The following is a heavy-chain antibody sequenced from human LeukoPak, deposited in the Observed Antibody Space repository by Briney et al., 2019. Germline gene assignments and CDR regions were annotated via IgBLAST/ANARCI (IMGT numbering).Heavy chain of an antibody. V-gene: IGHV3-11*06. D-gene: IGHD1-7*01. CDR3: GRERTSNERSNGMDV. Sequence: GGSLRLSCAASGFTFSDHYMSWIRQAPGKGLEWVSFISISSSYTNYADPVKGRFTISRNNAKNSLYHQINSLRAEDTAAYYCGRERTSNERSNGMDVWGEGTTATVSS. J-gene: IGHJ6*04. CDR2: ISISSSYT. CDR1: GFTFSDHY.